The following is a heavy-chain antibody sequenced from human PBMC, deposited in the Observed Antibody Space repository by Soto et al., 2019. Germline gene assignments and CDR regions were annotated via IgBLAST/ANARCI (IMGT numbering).Heavy chain of an antibody. CDR3: ARHVPAAGYYYGMDV. CDR1: GGTFSSYA. J-gene: IGHJ6*02. CDR2: ISPIFGTA. D-gene: IGHD2-2*01. V-gene: IGHV1-69*12. Sequence: QVQLVQSGAEVKKPGSSVKVSCKASGGTFSSYAISWVRQAPGQGLEWMGGISPIFGTANYAQKFQGRVTITADESTSTAYMELSSLSSEDTAVYYCARHVPAAGYYYGMDVWGQGTTVTVSS.